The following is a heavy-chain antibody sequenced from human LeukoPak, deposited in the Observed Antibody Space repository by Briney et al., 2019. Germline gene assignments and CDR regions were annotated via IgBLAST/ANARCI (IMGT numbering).Heavy chain of an antibody. J-gene: IGHJ4*02. Sequence: GGSLRLSCAASGFTFDDYAMHWVRQAPGKGLEWVSGISWNSGSIGYADSVKGRFTISRDNAKNSLYLQMNSLRAEDTAVYYCARAPAGTIFGVVIISYYFDYWGQGTLVTVSS. D-gene: IGHD3-3*01. V-gene: IGHV3-9*01. CDR2: ISWNSGSI. CDR3: ARAPAGTIFGVVIISYYFDY. CDR1: GFTFDDYA.